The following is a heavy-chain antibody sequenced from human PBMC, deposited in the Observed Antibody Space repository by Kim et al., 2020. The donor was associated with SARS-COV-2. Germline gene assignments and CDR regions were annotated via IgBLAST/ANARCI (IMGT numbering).Heavy chain of an antibody. J-gene: IGHJ6*02. V-gene: IGHV3-23*01. CDR3: AKDRNGSSASSYGMDV. D-gene: IGHD2-2*01. Sequence: DSVKGRLTISRDNAKNTLYLQMDSLRAEDTAVYYCAKDRNGSSASSYGMDVWGQGTTVTVSS.